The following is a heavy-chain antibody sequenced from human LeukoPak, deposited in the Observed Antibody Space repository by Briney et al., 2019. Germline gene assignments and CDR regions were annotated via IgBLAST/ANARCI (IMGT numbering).Heavy chain of an antibody. D-gene: IGHD2-15*01. CDR1: GYTFNGYY. V-gene: IGHV1-2*02. Sequence: ASVKVSCKASGYTFNGYYMQLVRQAPGQALEWMGWINPNSGGTNYAQKFQGKVTMTRDTSISTAYMELSRLGSDDTAVYYCARAKRPQVVVAAPAGYWGKGTLVTVSS. CDR3: ARAKRPQVVVAAPAGY. J-gene: IGHJ4*02. CDR2: INPNSGGT.